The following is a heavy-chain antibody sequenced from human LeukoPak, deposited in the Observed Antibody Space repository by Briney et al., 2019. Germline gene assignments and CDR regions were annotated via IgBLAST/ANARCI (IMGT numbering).Heavy chain of an antibody. Sequence: ASVKVSCKAPGYTFTNYHMHWVRQAPGQGLEWMGIINPSGGSTSNAQKFQGRVTMTRDTSTSIVYMELSSLRSGDTAVYYCARSSDSYYMDVWGKGTTVTVSS. J-gene: IGHJ6*03. CDR3: ARSSDSYYMDV. D-gene: IGHD6-19*01. CDR1: GYTFTNYH. CDR2: INPSGGST. V-gene: IGHV1-46*01.